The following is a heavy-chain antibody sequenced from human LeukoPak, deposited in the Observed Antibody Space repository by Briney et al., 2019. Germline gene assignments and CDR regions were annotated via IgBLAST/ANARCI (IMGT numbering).Heavy chain of an antibody. CDR2: ISGSGGST. J-gene: IGHJ4*02. D-gene: IGHD3-22*01. CDR1: GFTFSSYD. CDR3: ARDLNDSSGNDY. V-gene: IGHV3-23*01. Sequence: GGSLRLSCAVSGFTFSSYDMSWVRQAPGKGLEWVSGISGSGGSTYYADSVKGRFTISRDTSKNALYLQMNSLRAEDTAVYYCARDLNDSSGNDYWGQGTLVTVSS.